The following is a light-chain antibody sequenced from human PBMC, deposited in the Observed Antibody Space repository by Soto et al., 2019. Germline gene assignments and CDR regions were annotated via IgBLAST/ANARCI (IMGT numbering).Light chain of an antibody. CDR2: GAS. V-gene: IGKV1-9*01. J-gene: IGKJ4*01. CDR1: QGISSY. CDR3: QLLNSYPPT. Sequence: DIQLTQSPSFLSASVGDRVTITCRASQGISSYLAWYQQKPGKAPKLLIYGASTLQSGVPSRFSGSGSGTEFTLTISSLQPEDFATYYCQLLNSYPPTFGGGTKVEIK.